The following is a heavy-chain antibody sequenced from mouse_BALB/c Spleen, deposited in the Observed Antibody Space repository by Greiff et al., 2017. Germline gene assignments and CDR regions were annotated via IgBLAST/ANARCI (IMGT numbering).Heavy chain of an antibody. V-gene: IGHV2-6-7*01. CDR1: GFSLTGYG. D-gene: IGHD1-1*01. CDR2: IWGDGST. J-gene: IGHJ1*01. CDR3: ARLLTTVVADWYFDV. Sequence: QVQLKESGPGLVAPSQSLSITCTVSGFSLTGYGVNWVRQPPGKGLEWLGMIWGDGSTDYNSALKSRLSISKDNSKSQVFLKMNSLQTDDTARYYCARLLTTVVADWYFDVWGAGTTVTVSS.